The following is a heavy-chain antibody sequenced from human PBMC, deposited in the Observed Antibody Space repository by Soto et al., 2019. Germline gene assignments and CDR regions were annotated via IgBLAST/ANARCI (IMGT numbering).Heavy chain of an antibody. CDR1: GFTCDDCA. Sequence: PGGSLRLSCAASGFTCDDCAMHWVRQAPGKGLEWVSGISWNSGSIGYADSVKGRFTISRDNAKNSLYLQMNSLRAEDTALYYCAKDIGSGSYYSYNWFDPWGQGTLVTVSS. V-gene: IGHV3-9*01. D-gene: IGHD3-10*01. CDR3: AKDIGSGSYYSYNWFDP. J-gene: IGHJ5*02. CDR2: ISWNSGSI.